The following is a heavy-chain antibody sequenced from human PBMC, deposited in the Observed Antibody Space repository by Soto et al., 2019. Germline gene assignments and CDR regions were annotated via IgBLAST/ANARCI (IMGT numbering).Heavy chain of an antibody. J-gene: IGHJ5*02. CDR2: ISAYDGKT. Sequence: ASVKVSCKASGYTFNTYGINWVRQAPGQGLELMGWISAYDGKTTYAEKFQGRVTLATDTSTSTAYMELRSLRTDDTAIYYCARDPHEFWTSYWFDPWGQGTPVTVSS. CDR3: ARDPHEFWTSYWFDP. V-gene: IGHV1-18*01. CDR1: GYTFNTYG. D-gene: IGHD3-3*01.